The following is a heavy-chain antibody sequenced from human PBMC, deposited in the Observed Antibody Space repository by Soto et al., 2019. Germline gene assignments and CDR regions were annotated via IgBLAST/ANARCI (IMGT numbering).Heavy chain of an antibody. CDR3: EKDHSSWNYKGWLDY. CDR1: GFTFDDYA. D-gene: IGHD1-7*01. Sequence: EVQLVESGGGLVQPGRSLRLSCAASGFTFDDYAMHWVRQAPGKGLEWVSGISWNSGSIGYADSVKGRFTISRDNAKNSLYLQVNSLRAEDTALYYCEKDHSSWNYKGWLDYWGQGTLVTVSS. V-gene: IGHV3-9*01. CDR2: ISWNSGSI. J-gene: IGHJ4*02.